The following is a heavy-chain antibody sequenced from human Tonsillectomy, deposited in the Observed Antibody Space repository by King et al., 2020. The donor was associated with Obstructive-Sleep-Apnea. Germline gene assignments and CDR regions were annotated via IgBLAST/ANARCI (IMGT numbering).Heavy chain of an antibody. CDR3: ARPYYYDSSGYYLNY. CDR1: GYSFTSYW. J-gene: IGHJ4*02. V-gene: IGHV5-10-1*01. CDR2: IDPSDSYT. Sequence: VRLVQSGAEVKKPGESLRISCKGSGYSFTSYWISWVRQMPGKGLEWMGRIDPSDSYTNYSPSFQGHVTISADKSISTAYLQWSSLKASDTAMYYCARPYYYDSSGYYLNYWGQGTLVTVSS. D-gene: IGHD3-22*01.